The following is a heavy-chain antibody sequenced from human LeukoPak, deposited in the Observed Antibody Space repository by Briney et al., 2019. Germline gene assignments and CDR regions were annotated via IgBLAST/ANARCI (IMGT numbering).Heavy chain of an antibody. CDR1: GYTFTSYG. D-gene: IGHD2-2*01. V-gene: IGHV1-18*01. CDR2: ISDYNGNT. CDR3: ARDRRGTSWFVY. J-gene: IGHJ5*01. Sequence: ASVKVSCKASGYTFTSYGISWVRQAPGQGLEWMGWISDYNGNTNYAQQLQGRVTMTTDTSTNTAYMELRSLRSDDTAVYYCARDRRGTSWFVYWSQGTLVTVSS.